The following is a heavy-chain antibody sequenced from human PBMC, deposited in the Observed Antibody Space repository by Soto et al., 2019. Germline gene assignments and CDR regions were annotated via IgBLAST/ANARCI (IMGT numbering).Heavy chain of an antibody. CDR2: IYSGGST. D-gene: IGHD3-22*01. CDR3: ARLGRYYYDRSGYYYPDY. CDR1: GFTVSSNY. J-gene: IGHJ4*02. Sequence: GGSLRLSCAASGFTVSSNYMSWVRQAPGKGLEWVSVIYSGGSTYYADSVKGRFTISRDNSKNTLYLQMNSLRAEDTAVYYCARLGRYYYDRSGYYYPDYWGQGTLVTVSS. V-gene: IGHV3-53*01.